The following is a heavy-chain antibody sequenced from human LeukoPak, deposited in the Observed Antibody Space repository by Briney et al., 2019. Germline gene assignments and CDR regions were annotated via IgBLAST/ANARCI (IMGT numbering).Heavy chain of an antibody. CDR2: ISGSGGST. V-gene: IGHV3-23*01. CDR1: GFTFSSYA. J-gene: IGHJ4*02. D-gene: IGHD3-3*01. CDR3: AKISFITIFLNSFDY. Sequence: GGSLRLSCAASGFTFSSYAMSWVHQAPGKGLEWVSAISGSGGSTYYADSVKGRFTISRDNSKNTLYLQMNGLRAEDTAVYYCAKISFITIFLNSFDYWGQGTLVTVSS.